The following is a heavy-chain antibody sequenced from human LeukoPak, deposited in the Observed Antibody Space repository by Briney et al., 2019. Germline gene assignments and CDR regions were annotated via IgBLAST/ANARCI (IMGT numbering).Heavy chain of an antibody. J-gene: IGHJ3*02. CDR2: IYYSGST. V-gene: IGHV4-39*07. D-gene: IGHD3-10*01. CDR1: GGSISSSSYY. Sequence: PSETLSLTCTVSGGSISSSSYYWGWIRQPPGKGLEWIGSIYYSGSTYYNPSLKSRVTISVDTSKNQFSLKLSSVTAADTAVYYCARDLGYYYGSGSYRRHAFDIWGQGTMVTVSS. CDR3: ARDLGYYYGSGSYRRHAFDI.